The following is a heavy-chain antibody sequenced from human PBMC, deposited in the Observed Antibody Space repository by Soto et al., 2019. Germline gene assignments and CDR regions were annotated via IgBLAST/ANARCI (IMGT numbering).Heavy chain of an antibody. CDR3: ARDGVPNIVATNRYYYYYMDV. J-gene: IGHJ6*03. Sequence: GGSLRLSCAASGFTFSSYSMNWVRQAPGKGLEWVSSISSSSSYIYYADSVKGRFTISRDNAKNSLYLQMNSLRAEDTAVYYCARDGVPNIVATNRYYYYYMDVWGKGTTVTVSS. CDR2: ISSSSSYI. CDR1: GFTFSSYS. V-gene: IGHV3-21*01. D-gene: IGHD5-12*01.